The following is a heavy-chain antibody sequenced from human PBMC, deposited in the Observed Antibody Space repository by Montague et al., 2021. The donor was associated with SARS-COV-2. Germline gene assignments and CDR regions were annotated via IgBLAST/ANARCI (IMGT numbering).Heavy chain of an antibody. CDR2: INRNGGTT. CDR3: SRGYNYGPFNL. CDR1: GFTFDDYG. J-gene: IGHJ4*02. Sequence: SLRLSCPASGFTFDDYGMSWVRQAPGKGLEWVSGINRNGGTTDYGDSVKGRFIISRDNVKNSLYLQMNSLIAEDTALYYCSRGYNYGPFNLWGQGTLVTVTS. D-gene: IGHD5-18*01. V-gene: IGHV3-20*04.